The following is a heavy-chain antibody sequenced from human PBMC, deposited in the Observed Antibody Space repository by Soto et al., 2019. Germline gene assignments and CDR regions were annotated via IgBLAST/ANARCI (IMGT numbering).Heavy chain of an antibody. D-gene: IGHD2-2*01. J-gene: IGHJ4*02. CDR1: GFTFSDYY. V-gene: IGHV3-11*01. Sequence: QVQLVESGGGLGKPGGSLRLSCAASGFTFSDYYMSWMRQAPGKGLESVPYIISSGSTIYYADSGKGRFTISRDKAKNSLSLQMNSLRGEDTAVQCCETEPRRYQLLHFYYWGQGTLVNVSS. CDR2: IISSGSTI. CDR3: ETEPRRYQLLHFYY.